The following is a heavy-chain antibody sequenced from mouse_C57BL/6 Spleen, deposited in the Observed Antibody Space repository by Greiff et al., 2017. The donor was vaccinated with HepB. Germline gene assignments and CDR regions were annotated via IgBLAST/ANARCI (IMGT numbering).Heavy chain of an antibody. Sequence: VQLKESGAELVKPGASVKLSCKASGYTFTEYTIHWVKQRSGQGLEWIGWFYPGSGSIKYNEKFKDKATLTADKSSSTVYMELSRLTSEDSAVYFCARDEGGYYYGSSFYFDYWGQGTTLTVSS. J-gene: IGHJ2*01. CDR3: ARDEGGYYYGSSFYFDY. D-gene: IGHD1-1*01. CDR1: GYTFTEYT. V-gene: IGHV1-62-2*01. CDR2: FYPGSGSI.